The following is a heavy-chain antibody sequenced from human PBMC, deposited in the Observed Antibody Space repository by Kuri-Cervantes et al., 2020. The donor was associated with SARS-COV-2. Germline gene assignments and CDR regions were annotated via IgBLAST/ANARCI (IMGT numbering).Heavy chain of an antibody. CDR1: GGSISSGGYS. CDR3: ARVCTIFGVVIHNWFDP. Sequence: SETLSLTCAVSGGSISSGGYSWSWIRRPPGKGLEWIGYIYHIGSTYYNPSLKSRVTISVDRSKNQFSLKLSSVTAADTAVYYCARVCTIFGVVIHNWFDPWGQGTLVTVSS. CDR2: IYHIGST. J-gene: IGHJ5*02. D-gene: IGHD3-3*01. V-gene: IGHV4-30-2*01.